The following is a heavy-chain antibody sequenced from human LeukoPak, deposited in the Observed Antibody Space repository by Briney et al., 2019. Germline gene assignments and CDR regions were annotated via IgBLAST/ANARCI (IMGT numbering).Heavy chain of an antibody. V-gene: IGHV3-30-3*01. CDR2: ISYDGNNK. Sequence: QAGGSLRLSCAASGFTFSSYNMHWIRQAPGKGLEWVAVISYDGNNKYYADSVKGRFTISRDNSKSSLHLQMNSLRAEDTAVYYCARDLAGYGGAFDIWGQGTMVTV. D-gene: IGHD5-12*01. CDR1: GFTFSSYN. J-gene: IGHJ3*02. CDR3: ARDLAGYGGAFDI.